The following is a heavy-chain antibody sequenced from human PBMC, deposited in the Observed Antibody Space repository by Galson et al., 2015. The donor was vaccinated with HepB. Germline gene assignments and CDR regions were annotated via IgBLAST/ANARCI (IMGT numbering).Heavy chain of an antibody. CDR3: AKDVSSSSVWYFDP. CDR2: ISGSYST. J-gene: IGHJ2*01. Sequence: SLRLSCAASGFTFSSYVMSWVRQPPGKGLEWVAGISGSYSTYYADSVKGRFTISRDNSKNTLFLQMNSLRADDTALYYCAKDVSSSSVWYFDPCGRVTLVTVSS. CDR1: GFTFSSYV. D-gene: IGHD6-6*01. V-gene: IGHV3-23*01.